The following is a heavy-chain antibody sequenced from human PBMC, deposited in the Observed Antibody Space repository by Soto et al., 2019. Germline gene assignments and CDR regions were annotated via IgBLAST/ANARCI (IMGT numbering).Heavy chain of an antibody. CDR3: ARHSDLAVEPPAVRRYFFDC. CDR1: GGSISSYY. D-gene: IGHD2-2*01. CDR2: IYYSGST. Sequence: SETLSLTCTVSGGSISSYYWSWIRLPPGKGLEWIGYIYYSGSTNYNPSLKSRVTISADTSKNQFSLRLSSVTAADTAVYYCARHSDLAVEPPAVRRYFFDCWGQGSLVTVSS. J-gene: IGHJ4*02. V-gene: IGHV4-59*08.